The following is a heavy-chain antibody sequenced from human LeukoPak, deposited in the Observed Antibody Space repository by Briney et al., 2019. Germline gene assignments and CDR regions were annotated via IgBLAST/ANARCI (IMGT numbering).Heavy chain of an antibody. D-gene: IGHD2-2*01. CDR1: GFTFSSYA. CDR3: AKDRARYCSSTSCPSAYYMDV. CDR2: ISGSGGST. V-gene: IGHV3-23*01. Sequence: PGGSLRLSCAASGFTFSSYAMSWVRQAPWKGLEWVSAISGSGGSTYYADSVKGRFTISRDNSKNTLYLQMNSLRAEDTAVYYCAKDRARYCSSTSCPSAYYMDVWGKGTTDTVSS. J-gene: IGHJ6*03.